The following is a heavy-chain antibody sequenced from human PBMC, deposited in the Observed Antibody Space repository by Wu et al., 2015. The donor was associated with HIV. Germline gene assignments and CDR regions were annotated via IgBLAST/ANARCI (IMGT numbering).Heavy chain of an antibody. CDR3: ARVGVLLTSAQLLEYFQH. CDR1: GYTITTYD. Sequence: QVQLVQSGAEVKKPGASVKVSCQASGYTITTYDFNWVRQAPGQGLEWMGWMDPKSGSAAFGRDFQGRVSMTRNNSISTAYLELSRLTSDDTATYYCARVGVLLTSAQLLEYFQHWGQGTRVVVSS. J-gene: IGHJ1*01. CDR2: MDPKSGSA. D-gene: IGHD3-16*01. V-gene: IGHV1-8*01.